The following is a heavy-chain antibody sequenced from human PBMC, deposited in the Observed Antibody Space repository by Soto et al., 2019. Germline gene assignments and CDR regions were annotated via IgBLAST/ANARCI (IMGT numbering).Heavy chain of an antibody. J-gene: IGHJ5*02. CDR3: ARDKSSSGVGWFDP. D-gene: IGHD6-6*01. CDR2: ISAYNGNT. Sequence: GSVKVSCKASGYTFTSYGISWVRQAPGQGLEWMGWISAYNGNTNYAQKLQGRVTMTTDTSTSTAYMELRSLRSDDTAVYYCARDKSSSGVGWFDPWGQGTLVNVSS. V-gene: IGHV1-18*01. CDR1: GYTFTSYG.